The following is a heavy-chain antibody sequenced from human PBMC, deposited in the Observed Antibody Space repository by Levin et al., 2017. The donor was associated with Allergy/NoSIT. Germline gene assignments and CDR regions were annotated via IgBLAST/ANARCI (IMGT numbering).Heavy chain of an antibody. J-gene: IGHJ4*02. CDR3: AKEAKLNSGWDFDY. Sequence: GGSLRLSCAASGFTFSNYAMSWVRQAPGKGLEWVSAISGSGTSTYYADYVKGRFTISRDSSKNTLYLQMNSLRAEDTAVYYCAKEAKLNSGWDFDYWGQGTLVTVSS. CDR1: GFTFSNYA. V-gene: IGHV3-23*01. D-gene: IGHD6-19*01. CDR2: ISGSGTST.